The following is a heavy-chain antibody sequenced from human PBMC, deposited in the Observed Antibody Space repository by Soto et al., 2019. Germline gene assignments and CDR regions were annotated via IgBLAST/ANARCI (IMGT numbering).Heavy chain of an antibody. D-gene: IGHD3-10*01. Sequence: EVQLVESGGGVVRPGGSLRLSCAASGFTFDDYGMSWVRQAPGKELEWVSGINWNGGSTGYADSVKGRFTISRDNAKNSLYLQMNCLRAADTALYYCARDAASMVLGDTVYYFGYWGQGTMVTVSS. CDR3: ARDAASMVLGDTVYYFGY. J-gene: IGHJ4*02. V-gene: IGHV3-20*04. CDR1: GFTFDDYG. CDR2: INWNGGST.